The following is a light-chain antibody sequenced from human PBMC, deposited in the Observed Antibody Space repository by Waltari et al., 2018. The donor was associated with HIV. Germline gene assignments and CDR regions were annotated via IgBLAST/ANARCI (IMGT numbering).Light chain of an antibody. CDR3: QHRSAWPPT. Sequence: EIVLTQSPATLSLSPGERATLSCRASQTVHYFLAWYQQKPGRAPRLLSYSASKRATGIPDRFSGSASGTDFTLTISNLEPEDFAFYYCQHRSAWPPTFGGGTRVEIK. CDR1: QTVHYF. CDR2: SAS. J-gene: IGKJ4*01. V-gene: IGKV3-11*01.